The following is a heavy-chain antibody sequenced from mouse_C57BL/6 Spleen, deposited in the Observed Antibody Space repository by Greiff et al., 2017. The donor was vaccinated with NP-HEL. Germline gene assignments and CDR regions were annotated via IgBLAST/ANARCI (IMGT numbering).Heavy chain of an antibody. J-gene: IGHJ2*01. CDR1: GYSITSGYY. CDR3: ARGMRVFDY. Sequence: EVQLQQSGPGLVKPSQSLSLTCSVTGYSITSGYYWNWIRQFPGNKLEWMGYISYDGSNNYNPSLKNRISITRDTSKNQFFLKLNSVTTEDTPTYYCARGMRVFDYWGQGTTLTVSS. V-gene: IGHV3-6*01. CDR2: ISYDGSN.